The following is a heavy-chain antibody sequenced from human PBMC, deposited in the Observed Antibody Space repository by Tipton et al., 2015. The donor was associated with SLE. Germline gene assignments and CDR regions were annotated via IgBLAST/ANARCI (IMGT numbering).Heavy chain of an antibody. CDR3: AKDMTYSSLGGMDV. Sequence: SLRLSCAASGFTFDDYAMHWVRQAPGKGLEWVSLISWDGGSTYYADSVKGRFTISRDNSKNSLYLQMNSLGAEDTALYYCAKDMTYSSLGGMDVWGQGTTVTVSS. V-gene: IGHV3-43D*04. D-gene: IGHD6-13*01. CDR2: ISWDGGST. CDR1: GFTFDDYA. J-gene: IGHJ6*02.